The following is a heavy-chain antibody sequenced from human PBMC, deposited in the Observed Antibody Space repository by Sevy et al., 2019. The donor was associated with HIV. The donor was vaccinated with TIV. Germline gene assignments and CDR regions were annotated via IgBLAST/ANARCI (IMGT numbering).Heavy chain of an antibody. CDR2: ISSGSSYI. Sequence: GGSLRLSCAASGFTFSYNNMNWVRQAPGKGLEWVSSISSGSSYIFYVDSVKGRFTISRDNAKDSLFLQMNSLRAEDTAVYYCARNSDYYASGPPDSWGRGTLVTVSS. D-gene: IGHD3-10*01. J-gene: IGHJ4*02. CDR3: ARNSDYYASGPPDS. V-gene: IGHV3-21*01. CDR1: GFTFSYNN.